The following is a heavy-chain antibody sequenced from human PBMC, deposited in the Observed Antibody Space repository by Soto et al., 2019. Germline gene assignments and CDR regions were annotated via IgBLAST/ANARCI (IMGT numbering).Heavy chain of an antibody. CDR3: TRVGRSAPDY. D-gene: IGHD1-1*01. J-gene: IGHJ4*02. CDR1: GFTFCDYA. CDR2: IRSKAYGGTT. Sequence: PGGSLRLSCTASGFTFCDYAMSWFRQAPGKGLEWVGFIRSKAYGGTTEYAASVKGRFTISRDDSKSIAYLQMNSLKTEDTAVYYCTRVGRSAPDYWGQGTLVTVSS. V-gene: IGHV3-49*03.